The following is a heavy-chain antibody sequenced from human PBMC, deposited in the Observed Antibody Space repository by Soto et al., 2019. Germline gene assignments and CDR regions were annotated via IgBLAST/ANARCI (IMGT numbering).Heavy chain of an antibody. D-gene: IGHD4-17*01. CDR1: GFPRSSTYS. CDR2: ITHSGTT. CDR3: ARVTMVIRDSDHFGVDV. Sequence: SETLSLTCLVSGFPRSSTYSWGWIRQPPGKGLEWIGSITHSGTTSYSPSLTSRVSISVDTSKNQVSLKLTSVTAADTAVYFCARVTMVIRDSDHFGVDVWGHGTTVTVSS. J-gene: IGHJ6*02. V-gene: IGHV4-38-2*02.